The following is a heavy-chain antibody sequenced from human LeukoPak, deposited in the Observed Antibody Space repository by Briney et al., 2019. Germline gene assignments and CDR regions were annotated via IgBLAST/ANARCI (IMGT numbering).Heavy chain of an antibody. J-gene: IGHJ6*02. Sequence: GGSLRLSCAASGFTVSSNYMSWVRQAPGKGLEWVSVIYSGGSTYYADSVKGRFTISRDNSKNTLYLQMNSLRAEDTAVYYCARDRKRTIFGVVINHGMDVWGQGTTVTVSS. CDR1: GFTVSSNY. D-gene: IGHD3-3*01. CDR3: ARDRKRTIFGVVINHGMDV. V-gene: IGHV3-53*01. CDR2: IYSGGST.